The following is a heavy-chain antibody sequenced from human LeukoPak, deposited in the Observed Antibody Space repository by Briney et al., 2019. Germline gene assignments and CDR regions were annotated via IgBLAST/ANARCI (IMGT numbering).Heavy chain of an antibody. CDR3: ASRDKGYYYGMDV. D-gene: IGHD5-24*01. CDR2: LYSGGST. Sequence: GGSLRLSCAASGFTVSSNYMSWVRQAPGKGLEWVSLLYSGGSTYYADSVKGRFTISRDNSKNTLYLQMSSLRAEDTAVYYCASRDKGYYYGMDVWGQGTTVTVSS. J-gene: IGHJ6*02. V-gene: IGHV3-66*01. CDR1: GFTVSSNY.